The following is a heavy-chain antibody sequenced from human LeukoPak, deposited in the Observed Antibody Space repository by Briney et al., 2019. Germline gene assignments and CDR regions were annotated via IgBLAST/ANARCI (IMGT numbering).Heavy chain of an antibody. CDR3: ARPRGQWLGNDAFDI. Sequence: SETLSLTCTVSGGSMSNYWTWLRQPPGKGLEWIGYIYYSGSINYNPSLKSRVTVSVDTSKMQFSLKLSSVTAADTAVYYCARPRGQWLGNDAFDIWGQGTMVTVSS. J-gene: IGHJ3*02. D-gene: IGHD6-19*01. CDR2: IYYSGSI. CDR1: GGSMSNY. V-gene: IGHV4-59*08.